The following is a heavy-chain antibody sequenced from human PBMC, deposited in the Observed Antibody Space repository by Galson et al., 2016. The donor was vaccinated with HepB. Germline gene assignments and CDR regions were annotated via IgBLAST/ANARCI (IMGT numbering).Heavy chain of an antibody. CDR1: GVSISSYY. CDR3: ARETPLPVAGTT. J-gene: IGHJ5*02. D-gene: IGHD6-19*01. CDR2: IYSSGST. Sequence: TVSGVSISSYYWSWIRQPPGKGLEWIGYIYSSGSTNYNPSLESRVTISVDTSKNQFSLKLSSVTAADTAVYFCARETPLPVAGTTWGQGTLVTVSS. V-gene: IGHV4-59*01.